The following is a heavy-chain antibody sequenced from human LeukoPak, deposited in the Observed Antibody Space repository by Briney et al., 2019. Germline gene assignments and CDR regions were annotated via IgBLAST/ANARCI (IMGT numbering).Heavy chain of an antibody. CDR3: AREVVVDI. V-gene: IGHV3-21*01. CDR1: GFTFSSYA. Sequence: PGGSLRLSCAASGFTFSSYAMSWVRQAPGKGLEWVSSISSSSSYIYYAGSVRGRFTISRDNAKNSLYPQMNSLRAEDTAVYYCAREVVVDIWGQGTTVTVSS. D-gene: IGHD2-15*01. J-gene: IGHJ3*02. CDR2: ISSSSSYI.